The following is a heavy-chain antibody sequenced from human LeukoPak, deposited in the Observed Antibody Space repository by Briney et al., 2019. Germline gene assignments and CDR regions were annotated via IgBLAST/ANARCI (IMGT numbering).Heavy chain of an antibody. CDR2: IRYDASDK. CDR1: GFIFSNYG. Sequence: GGSLRLSCAASGFIFSNYGIDWVRQGPRKGLGWGTCIRYDASDKYYADSVKGRFTISRDNSKNKVYLQMNSLRVEDTAVYYCAKDSWEVGATSEIDYWGQGTLVTVSS. D-gene: IGHD1-26*01. J-gene: IGHJ4*02. V-gene: IGHV3-30*02. CDR3: AKDSWEVGATSEIDY.